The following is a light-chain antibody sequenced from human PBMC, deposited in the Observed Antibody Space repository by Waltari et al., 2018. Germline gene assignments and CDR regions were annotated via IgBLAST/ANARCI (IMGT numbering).Light chain of an antibody. Sequence: EIVLPQSQATLSLSPGERATLSCRASQSVSSYLAWYQQKPGQAPRLLIYDASNRATGIPARFSGSGSGTDFTLTISSLEPEDFAVYYCQQRSNWPPYMYTFGQGTKLEIK. J-gene: IGKJ2*01. V-gene: IGKV3-11*01. CDR2: DAS. CDR3: QQRSNWPPYMYT. CDR1: QSVSSY.